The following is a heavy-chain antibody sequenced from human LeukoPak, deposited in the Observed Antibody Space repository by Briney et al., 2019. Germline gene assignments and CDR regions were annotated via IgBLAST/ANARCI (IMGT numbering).Heavy chain of an antibody. CDR2: ITHRGST. D-gene: IGHD2-2*01. CDR1: GGSVSGYY. V-gene: IGHV4-34*01. CDR3: ARAGFGGYQLPYFDY. Sequence: KTSQTLSLTCAVYGGSVSGYYWSWIRQPPGKWREWIVEITHRGSTNYNPSIKSRVTISVDTSENQFSLNLSSVTAADTAVYYCARAGFGGYQLPYFDYWGQGTLVTVSS. J-gene: IGHJ4*02.